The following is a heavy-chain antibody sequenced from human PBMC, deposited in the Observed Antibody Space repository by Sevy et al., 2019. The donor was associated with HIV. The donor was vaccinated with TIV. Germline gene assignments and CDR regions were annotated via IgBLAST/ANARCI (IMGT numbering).Heavy chain of an antibody. V-gene: IGHV3-74*01. J-gene: IGHJ4*02. Sequence: GGSLRLSCEASGFPFSSHWMHWVRQGPGQGLVWVSGINSVDTSIPYADSVKGRFTISRDNVKNTLYLQMSSLRAEDTALYYCARGSGVAFDYWGQGTLVTVSS. CDR3: ARGSGVAFDY. D-gene: IGHD3-10*01. CDR2: INSVDTSI. CDR1: GFPFSSHW.